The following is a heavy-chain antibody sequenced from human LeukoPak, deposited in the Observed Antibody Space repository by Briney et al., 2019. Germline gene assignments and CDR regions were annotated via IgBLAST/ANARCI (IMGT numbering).Heavy chain of an antibody. Sequence: SVKVSCKASGGTFSSYAISWVRQAPGQGLEWMGGIIPIFGTANYAQKFQGRVTMTEDTSTDTAYMELSSLRSEDTAVYYCATDTTMVRGVIISPWGQGTLVTVSS. CDR3: ATDTTMVRGVIISP. V-gene: IGHV1-69*06. CDR1: GGTFSSYA. D-gene: IGHD3-10*01. CDR2: IIPIFGTA. J-gene: IGHJ4*02.